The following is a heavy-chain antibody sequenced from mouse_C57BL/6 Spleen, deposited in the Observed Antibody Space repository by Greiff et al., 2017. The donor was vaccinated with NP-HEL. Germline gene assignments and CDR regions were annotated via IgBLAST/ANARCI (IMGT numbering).Heavy chain of an antibody. V-gene: IGHV1-53*01. J-gene: IGHJ3*01. CDR3: ARMRGMITTGFAY. CDR2: INPSNGGT. D-gene: IGHD2-4*01. CDR1: GYTFTSYW. Sequence: QVQLQQPGTELVKPGASVKLSCKASGYTFTSYWMHWVKQRPGQGLEWIGNINPSNGGTNYNEKFKSKATLTVDKSSSTAFMQLSSLTSEDSAVYDWARMRGMITTGFAYWGQGTLVTVSA.